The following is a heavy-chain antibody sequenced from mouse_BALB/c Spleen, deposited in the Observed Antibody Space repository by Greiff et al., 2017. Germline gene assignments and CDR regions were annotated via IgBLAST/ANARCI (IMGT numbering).Heavy chain of an antibody. J-gene: IGHJ4*01. CDR3: TRWGGNYGDYYAMDY. D-gene: IGHD2-1*01. CDR1: GYTFTSYY. V-gene: IGHV1S81*02. Sequence: VKLQQSGAELVKPGASVTLSCKASGYTFTSYYMYWVKQRPGQGLEWIGEINPSNGGTNFNEKFKSKATLTVDKPSSTAYMQLSSLTSEDSAVYYGTRWGGNYGDYYAMDYWGQGTSVTVSS. CDR2: INPSNGGT.